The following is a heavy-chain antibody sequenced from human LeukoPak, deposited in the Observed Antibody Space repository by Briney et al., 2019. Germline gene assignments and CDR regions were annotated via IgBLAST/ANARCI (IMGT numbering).Heavy chain of an antibody. CDR1: GDSISNYY. Sequence: SETLSLTCTVSGDSISNYYWSWIRQSPGTGLEWIGYIYSGGSTNYNPSLESRVTISIDTSKNQFSLKLRSVSAVDTAVYYCARSPLIPSGWLGFDYWGQGTLVTVSS. J-gene: IGHJ4*02. CDR3: ARSPLIPSGWLGFDY. V-gene: IGHV4-59*01. D-gene: IGHD6-19*01. CDR2: IYSGGST.